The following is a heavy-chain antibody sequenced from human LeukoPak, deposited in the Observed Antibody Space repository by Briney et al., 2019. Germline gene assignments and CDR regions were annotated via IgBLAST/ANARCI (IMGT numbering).Heavy chain of an antibody. J-gene: IGHJ4*02. CDR2: ISAYNGNT. CDR3: ARVLGYCSSTSCQTAPFDY. D-gene: IGHD2-2*01. CDR1: GYTFTSYG. Sequence: ASVKVSCKASGYTFTSYGINWVRQAPGQGLEWMGWISAYNGNTNYAQRLQGRVTMTTDTSTSTAYMELRSLRSDDTAVYYCARVLGYCSSTSCQTAPFDYWGQGTLVTVSS. V-gene: IGHV1-18*01.